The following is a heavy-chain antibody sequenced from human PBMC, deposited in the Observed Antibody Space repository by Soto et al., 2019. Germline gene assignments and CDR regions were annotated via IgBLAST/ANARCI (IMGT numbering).Heavy chain of an antibody. CDR2: ISDDGSNK. D-gene: IGHD3-10*01. CDR3: ARGDFYGSGKFSSLFDY. V-gene: IGHV3-30-3*01. CDR1: TFTFSDYA. Sequence: QVQLVESGGGVVLPGRSLRLSCAASTFTFSDYAMHWVRQAPGKGLEWVAVISDDGSNKYSVDSVKGRFTISRDNSKNTLYLQMNSLRGEDTAVYYCARGDFYGSGKFSSLFDYWGQGTLVTVSS. J-gene: IGHJ4*02.